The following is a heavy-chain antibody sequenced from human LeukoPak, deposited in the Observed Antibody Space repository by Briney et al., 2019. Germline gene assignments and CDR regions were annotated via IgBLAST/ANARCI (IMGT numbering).Heavy chain of an antibody. Sequence: GGSLRLSCAASGFTFSSYSMNWVRQAPGKGLEWVSSISSSSSYIYYADSVKGRFTISRDNAKNSLYLQMNSLRAKDTAVYYCARERLQNQLLSGLDYWGQGTLVTVSS. CDR2: ISSSSSYI. V-gene: IGHV3-21*01. J-gene: IGHJ4*02. CDR1: GFTFSSYS. CDR3: ARERLQNQLLSGLDY. D-gene: IGHD2-2*01.